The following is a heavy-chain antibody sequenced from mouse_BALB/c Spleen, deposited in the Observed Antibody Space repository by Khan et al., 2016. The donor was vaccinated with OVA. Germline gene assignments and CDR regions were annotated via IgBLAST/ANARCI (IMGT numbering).Heavy chain of an antibody. V-gene: IGHV1-7*01. CDR2: ITPSRGYT. J-gene: IGHJ3*01. D-gene: IGHD1-1*01. CDR1: GYMFSSYW. Sequence: QVQLQQSGAELAKPGASVTMSCKASGYMFSSYWVNWVKQRPGQGLEWIGYITPSRGYTDHNQQFKDMATLTADHSSTTAYMQPSRLTSEASAYYYGARSGYGSLDCWGRGTLVAVS. CDR3: ARSGYGSLDC.